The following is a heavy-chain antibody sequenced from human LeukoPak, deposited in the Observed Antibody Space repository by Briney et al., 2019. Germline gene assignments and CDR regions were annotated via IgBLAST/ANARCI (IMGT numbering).Heavy chain of an antibody. J-gene: IGHJ6*03. D-gene: IGHD1-14*01. Sequence: PSETLSLTCTVSGGSISSSDYYWGWIRQPPGKGLEWIGTISYSGSTFYNPSLKSRVTISVDTSKNQFSLKLNSVTATDTAVYYCASRTEDYYYYYYMDVWGKGTTVTVSS. V-gene: IGHV4-39*07. CDR2: ISYSGST. CDR3: ASRTEDYYYYYYMDV. CDR1: GGSISSSDYY.